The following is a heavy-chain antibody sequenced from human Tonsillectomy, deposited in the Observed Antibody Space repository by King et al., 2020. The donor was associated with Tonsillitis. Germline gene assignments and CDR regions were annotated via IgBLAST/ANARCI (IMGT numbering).Heavy chain of an antibody. CDR2: IRSKAYGGTT. J-gene: IGHJ5*02. V-gene: IGHV3-49*03. Sequence: VQLVESGGGLVQPGRSLRLSCTASGFTFGDYAMSWFRQAPGKGLEGVGFIRSKAYGGTTEYAASVKGRFTISREDSKSIDYLQMKSLKTEDTAVYYCTRAKGGGDCCPNWFDPWGQGTLVTVSS. D-gene: IGHD2-21*02. CDR3: TRAKGGGDCCPNWFDP. CDR1: GFTFGDYA.